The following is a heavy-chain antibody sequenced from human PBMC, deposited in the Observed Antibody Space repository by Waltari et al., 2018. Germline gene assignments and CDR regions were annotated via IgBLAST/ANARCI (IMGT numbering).Heavy chain of an antibody. CDR1: GGSISSSSYY. CDR2: IYYSGST. CDR3: ATSPSPRYDYGY. J-gene: IGHJ4*02. D-gene: IGHD3-16*01. V-gene: IGHV4-39*01. Sequence: QLQLQESGPGLVKPSETLSLTCTVSGGSISSSSYYWGWIRQPPGKGLEWIGSIYYSGSTYYNPSLKSRVTISVDTSKNQFSLKLISVTAADTAVYYCATSPSPRYDYGYWGQGTLVTVSS.